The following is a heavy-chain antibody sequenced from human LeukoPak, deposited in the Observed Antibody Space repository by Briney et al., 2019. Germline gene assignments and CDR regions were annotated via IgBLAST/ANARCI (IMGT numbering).Heavy chain of an antibody. D-gene: IGHD5-24*01. Sequence: ASVTVSCTASGYTFTSYDINWVRQATGQGLEWMGWMNPNSGNTGYAQKFQGRVTMTRNSSINTAYMELSSLRAEDTGVYYCAKDLGSYGDGYNTMDSVFDYWGQGTLVTVSS. CDR3: AKDLGSYGDGYNTMDSVFDY. J-gene: IGHJ4*02. CDR2: MNPNSGNT. CDR1: GYTFTSYD. V-gene: IGHV1-8*01.